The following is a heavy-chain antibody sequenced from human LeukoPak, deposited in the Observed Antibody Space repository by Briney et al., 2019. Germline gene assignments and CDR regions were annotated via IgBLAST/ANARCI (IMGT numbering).Heavy chain of an antibody. V-gene: IGHV3-48*04. J-gene: IGHJ4*02. CDR2: ISSSGGTI. D-gene: IGHD5-18*01. CDR3: SRLRGYSYGYADY. Sequence: GGSLRLSCAASGLTFSSYSMNWVRQAPGKGLEWVSYISSSGGTIDYADSVKGRFTISRDNAKNSLYLQMNSLRAEDTAVYYCSRLRGYSYGYADYWGQGTLVTVSS. CDR1: GLTFSSYS.